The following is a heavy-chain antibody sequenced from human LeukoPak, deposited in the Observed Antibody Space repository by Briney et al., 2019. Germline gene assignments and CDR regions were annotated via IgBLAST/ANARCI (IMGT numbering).Heavy chain of an antibody. J-gene: IGHJ5*02. V-gene: IGHV1-8*01. Sequence: ASVKVSCKASGYTFTSYDINWVRQAPGQGLEWMGWMNPNSGNTGYAQKFQGRVTMTRNTSISTAYMELSSLRSEDTAVYYCAGDIVVVVAAPYNWFDPWGQGTLVTVSS. CDR3: AGDIVVVVAAPYNWFDP. D-gene: IGHD2-15*01. CDR2: MNPNSGNT. CDR1: GYTFTSYD.